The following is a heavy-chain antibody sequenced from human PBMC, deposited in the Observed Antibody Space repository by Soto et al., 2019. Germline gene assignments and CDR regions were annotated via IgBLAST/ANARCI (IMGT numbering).Heavy chain of an antibody. CDR1: GYTFTSYY. CDR3: ARGGRIVGTGIGYYYYHAMDV. V-gene: IGHV1-46*01. CDR2: FNRPGDTA. D-gene: IGHD5-12*01. J-gene: IGHJ6*02. Sequence: QVQLVQSGAEVKKPGASVKASCKASGYTFTSYYIHWVRQAPGQGLEWMGIFNRPGDTASYAQKLQGRVGMTRDTSTGTAYMELRSLRSEDTAVYYCARGGRIVGTGIGYYYYHAMDVWGQGTTVTVS.